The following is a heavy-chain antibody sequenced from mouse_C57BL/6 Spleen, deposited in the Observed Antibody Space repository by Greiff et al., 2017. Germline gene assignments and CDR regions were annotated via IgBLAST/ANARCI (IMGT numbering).Heavy chain of an antibody. CDR2: IDPSDSYT. CDR1: GYTFTSYW. V-gene: IGHV1-69*01. CDR3: ARLHYCGSSYGFAY. Sequence: QVQLQQPGAELVMPGASVKLSCKASGYTFTSYWMHWVKQRPGQGLEWIGEIDPSDSYTNYNQKFKGKSTLTVDKSSSTAYMQLSSLTSEDSAVYYCARLHYCGSSYGFAYWGQGTLVTVSA. D-gene: IGHD1-1*01. J-gene: IGHJ3*01.